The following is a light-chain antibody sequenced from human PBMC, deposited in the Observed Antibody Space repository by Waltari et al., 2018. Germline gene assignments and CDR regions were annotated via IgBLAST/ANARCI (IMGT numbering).Light chain of an antibody. CDR2: DGY. J-gene: IGKJ5*01. CDR1: RDISTW. V-gene: IGKV1-12*01. CDR3: QQAHSFPIT. Sequence: DIQMTQSPSPVSASVGDGVTITCRASRDISTWLAWYQQKPGKTPNLLIYDGYTLQSGVPSRFSGSGSGTVFTLTISSLQPEDFATYYCQQAHSFPITFGQGTRLEIK.